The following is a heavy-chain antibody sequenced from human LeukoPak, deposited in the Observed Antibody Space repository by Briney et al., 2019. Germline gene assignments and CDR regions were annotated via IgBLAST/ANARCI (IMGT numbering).Heavy chain of an antibody. V-gene: IGHV4-30-2*01. D-gene: IGHD4-17*01. CDR2: IYHSGST. CDR1: GGSISSGGYS. CDR3: ARGDGDYGVY. J-gene: IGHJ4*02. Sequence: KTSQTLSLTCAVSGGSISSGGYSWSWIRQPPGKGLEWIGYIYHSGSTYYNPSLKSRVTISVDRSKNQFSLKLSSVTAADTAVYYCARGDGDYGVYWGQGTLVTVSS.